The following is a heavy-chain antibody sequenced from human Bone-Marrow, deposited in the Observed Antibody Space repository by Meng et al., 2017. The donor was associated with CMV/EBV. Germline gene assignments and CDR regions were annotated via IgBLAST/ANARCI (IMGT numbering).Heavy chain of an antibody. V-gene: IGHV7-4-1*01. CDR1: GYTFTSYA. CDR3: ARDRAIAVAGYYYYYGMDV. CDR2: INTNTGNP. J-gene: IGHJ6*02. Sequence: ASVKVSCKVSGYTFTSYAMNWVRQAPGQGLEWMGWINTNTGNPTYAQGFTGRFVFSLDTSVSTAYLQICSLKAEDTAVYYCARDRAIAVAGYYYYYGMDVWGQGTTVTVSS. D-gene: IGHD6-19*01.